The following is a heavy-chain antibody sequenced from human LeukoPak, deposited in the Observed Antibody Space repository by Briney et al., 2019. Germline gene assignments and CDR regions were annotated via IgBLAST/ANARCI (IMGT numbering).Heavy chain of an antibody. CDR2: ISGSNGNT. D-gene: IGHD1-26*01. Sequence: ASVKVSCKASNYPFTRYGISWVRQAPGQGLEWMGWISGSNGNTNYAQKFQGRVSLTADASTGTAYLELRSLRSDDTAVYYCARSGRGTYYYFDLWGQGTLVTVSS. CDR3: ARSGRGTYYYFDL. V-gene: IGHV1-18*01. CDR1: NYPFTRYG. J-gene: IGHJ4*02.